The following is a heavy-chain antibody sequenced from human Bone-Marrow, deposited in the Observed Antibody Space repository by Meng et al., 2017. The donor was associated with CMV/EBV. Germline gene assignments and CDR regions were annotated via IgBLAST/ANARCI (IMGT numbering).Heavy chain of an antibody. J-gene: IGHJ6*02. CDR1: GFNFSSDW. V-gene: IGHV3-74*01. D-gene: IGHD2-2*01. Sequence: GESLKISCAASGFNFSSDWMHWVRQAPGKGLVWVSLINSDGSSTTYADSVKGRFTISRDNAKNSLYLQMNSLRAEDTAVYYCERDQYGSSTSCSPGLYYYYYYGMDVWGQGTTVTVSS. CDR3: ERDQYGSSTSCSPGLYYYYYYGMDV. CDR2: INSDGSST.